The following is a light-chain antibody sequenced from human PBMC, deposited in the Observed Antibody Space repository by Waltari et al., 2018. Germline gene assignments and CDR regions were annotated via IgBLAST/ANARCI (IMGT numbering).Light chain of an antibody. Sequence: QLAVTQSPSASASLGASVKLTCTLSSEHSAYAIAWHQHQPEKGPRFLMKIDGGGGHTTGDGIPDRFSGFSSGAERYLTISSLQYEDEAAYYCQTRDPDTVVFGGGTKLTV. J-gene: IGLJ2*01. CDR2: IDGGGGH. V-gene: IGLV4-69*01. CDR1: SEHSAYA. CDR3: QTRDPDTVV.